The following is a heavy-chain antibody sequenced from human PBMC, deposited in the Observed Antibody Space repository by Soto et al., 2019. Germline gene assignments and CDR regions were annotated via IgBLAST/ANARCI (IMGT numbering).Heavy chain of an antibody. CDR1: GSTFSNAW. CDR2: IKSKTDGGTT. CDR3: TTDEVVVIPDLAYYFDY. D-gene: IGHD3-22*01. V-gene: IGHV3-15*01. Sequence: GSLRLSCAASGSTFSNAWMSWVRQAPGKGREWGGRIKSKTDGGTTDYAAPVKGRFTISRDDSANTLYLQMNSLKTEDTAVYYCTTDEVVVIPDLAYYFDYRGQGTLVTVSS. J-gene: IGHJ4*02.